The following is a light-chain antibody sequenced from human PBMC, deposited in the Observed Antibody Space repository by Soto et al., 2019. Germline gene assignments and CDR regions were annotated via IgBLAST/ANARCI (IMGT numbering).Light chain of an antibody. CDR1: QSVSSY. J-gene: IGKJ4*01. V-gene: IGKV3-11*01. Sequence: EIVLTQSPATLSLSPGERATLSCRASQSVSSYLAWYQQKPGQAPSLLIYDASNRATSIPARFSGSGSGTDFTLTISSLEHEDFADYYCQQRSNWPPLTFGGGTKVEIK. CDR2: DAS. CDR3: QQRSNWPPLT.